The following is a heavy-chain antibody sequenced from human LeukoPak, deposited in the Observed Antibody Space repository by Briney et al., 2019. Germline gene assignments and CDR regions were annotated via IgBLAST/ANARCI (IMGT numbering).Heavy chain of an antibody. J-gene: IGHJ4*02. CDR1: GFTFSSYG. D-gene: IGHD3-10*01. Sequence: GGSLRLSCAASGFTFSSYGMSWVRQAPGKGLEWVSAISGSGGSTYYADSVKGRFTISRDNSKNTLYLQMNSLRAEDTAVYYCAKNLAGSGSRISPFDYWGQGTLVTVSS. CDR2: ISGSGGST. CDR3: AKNLAGSGSRISPFDY. V-gene: IGHV3-23*01.